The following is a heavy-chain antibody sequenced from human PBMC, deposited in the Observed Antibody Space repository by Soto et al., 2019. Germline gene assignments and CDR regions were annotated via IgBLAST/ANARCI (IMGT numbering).Heavy chain of an antibody. J-gene: IGHJ4*02. CDR2: IKEDGSEK. CDR1: GFTFSNHW. V-gene: IGHV3-7*01. D-gene: IGHD1-26*01. Sequence: EVQLVESGGGLVQPGGSLRLSCTASGFTFSNHWISWVRQAPGKGLERVDSIKEDGSEKYNVDSVKGRFTISRDNAKNSLYLQMNRRRAEDTAVYYFAKEYRWGQGTLVTVSS. CDR3: AKEYR.